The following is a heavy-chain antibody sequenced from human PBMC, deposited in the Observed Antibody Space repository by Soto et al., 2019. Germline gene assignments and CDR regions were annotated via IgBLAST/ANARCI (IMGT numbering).Heavy chain of an antibody. Sequence: SETLSLTCTVSGDSISSNHWTWIRQPPGKGLEWLGHIYNAGSTNYNPSLGSRVSISVDTSENHFSLKLDSVTAADTAVYFCARKIRGGSYDHFFDYWGQGTLVTVSS. CDR2: IYNAGST. V-gene: IGHV4-59*01. D-gene: IGHD3-3*01. CDR1: GDSISSNH. J-gene: IGHJ4*02. CDR3: ARKIRGGSYDHFFDY.